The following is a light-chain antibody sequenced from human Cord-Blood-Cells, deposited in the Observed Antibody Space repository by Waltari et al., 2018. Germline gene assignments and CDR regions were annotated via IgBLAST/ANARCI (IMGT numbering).Light chain of an antibody. Sequence: DLQMTQSPSSLSASVGDRVTITCRASQSISSYLNWYQQKPGKAPKLLIDAASSLQSGVPSRFSGSGSGTDFTLTISSLQPEDFATYYCQQSYSTPTFGGGTKVEIK. CDR2: AAS. J-gene: IGKJ4*01. CDR3: QQSYSTPT. CDR1: QSISSY. V-gene: IGKV1-39*01.